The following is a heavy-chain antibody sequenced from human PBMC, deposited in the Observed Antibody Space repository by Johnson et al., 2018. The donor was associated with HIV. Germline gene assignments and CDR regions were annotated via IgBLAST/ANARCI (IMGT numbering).Heavy chain of an antibody. J-gene: IGHJ3*02. CDR2: IRDDGSNQ. CDR3: TTERYSSGWYLGGAFDI. V-gene: IGHV3-30*02. CDR1: GFTFSTYG. Sequence: VQLVESGGGVVQPGRSLRLSCEASGFTFSTYGLHWVRQAPGKGLEWVAFIRDDGSNQHYADSGKGRFTIPRDNSKNTVYLQMNSLKTEDTAVYYCTTERYSSGWYLGGAFDIWGQGTMVTVSS. D-gene: IGHD6-19*01.